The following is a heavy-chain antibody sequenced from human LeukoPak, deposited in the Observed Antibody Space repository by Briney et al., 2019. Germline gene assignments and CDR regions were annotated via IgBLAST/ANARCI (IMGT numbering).Heavy chain of an antibody. V-gene: IGHV1-18*01. D-gene: IGHD3-16*02. CDR2: ISAYNGNT. CDR1: GYTFTSYG. J-gene: IGHJ4*02. Sequence: ASVKVSCKASGYTFTSYGISWVRQAPGQGLEWMGWISAYNGNTNYAQKLQGRVTMTTDTSTSTAYMELRSLRSDDTAVYYCARHGWDYVWGSYRYYFDYWGQGTLVTVSS. CDR3: ARHGWDYVWGSYRYYFDY.